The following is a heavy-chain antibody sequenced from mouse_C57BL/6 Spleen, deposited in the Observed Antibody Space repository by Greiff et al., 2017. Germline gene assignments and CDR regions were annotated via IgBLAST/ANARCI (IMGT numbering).Heavy chain of an antibody. V-gene: IGHV14-4*01. CDR1: GFNIKDDY. J-gene: IGHJ1*03. Sequence: EVQLQQPGAELVRPGASVKLSCTASGFNIKDDYMHWVKQRPEQGLEWIGWIDPENGGTEYASKFQGKATITVDTSSNTAYLQLSSLTSEHTAVYYCTTEITTVVATGYFDVWGTGTTVTVSS. D-gene: IGHD1-1*01. CDR2: IDPENGGT. CDR3: TTEITTVVATGYFDV.